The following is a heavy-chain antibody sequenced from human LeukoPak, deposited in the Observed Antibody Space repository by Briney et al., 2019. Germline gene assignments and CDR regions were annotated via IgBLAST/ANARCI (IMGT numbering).Heavy chain of an antibody. CDR1: GFTFSSYA. J-gene: IGHJ4*02. V-gene: IGHV3-23*01. CDR2: ISGSGGST. CDR3: TTDAPHYYDSSGYYYVWNYFDY. Sequence: GGSLRLSCAASGFTFSSYAMSWVRQAPGKGLEWVSAISGSGGSTYYADSVKGRFTISRDNSKNTLYLQMNSLKTEDTAVYYCTTDAPHYYDSSGYYYVWNYFDYWGQGTLVTVSS. D-gene: IGHD3-22*01.